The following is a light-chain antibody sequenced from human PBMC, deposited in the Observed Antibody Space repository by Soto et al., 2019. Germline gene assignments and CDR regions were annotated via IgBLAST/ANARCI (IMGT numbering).Light chain of an antibody. CDR1: SSDIGGYNY. CDR2: DVS. V-gene: IGLV2-14*01. Sequence: QSALTQPPSVSGSPGQSITISCTGTSSDIGGYNYVSWYQQYPGKAPKLMIYDVSSRPSGVSNRFSGSKSGNTASLTISGLQAEDEADYYCSSYRSSSSRVVFGVGTKLTVL. CDR3: SSYRSSSSRVV. J-gene: IGLJ2*01.